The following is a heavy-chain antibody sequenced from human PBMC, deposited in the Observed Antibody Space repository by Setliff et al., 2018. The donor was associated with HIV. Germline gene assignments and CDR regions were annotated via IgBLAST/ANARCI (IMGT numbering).Heavy chain of an antibody. CDR2: IYTSGST. CDR3: ARATTGYSSIWYRNGLTYYYYMDV. CDR1: GGSISSGSYY. J-gene: IGHJ6*03. Sequence: SETLSLTCTVSGGSISSGSYYWSWIRQPAGKGLEWIGHIYTSGSTNYNPSLKSRVTISVDTSKNQFSLKLSAVTAADTAIFYCARATTGYSSIWYRNGLTYYYYMDVWGRGTKVTVSS. V-gene: IGHV4-61*09. D-gene: IGHD6-13*01.